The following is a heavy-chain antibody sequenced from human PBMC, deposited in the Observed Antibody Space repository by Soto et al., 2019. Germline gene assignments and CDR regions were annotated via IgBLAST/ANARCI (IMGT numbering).Heavy chain of an antibody. J-gene: IGHJ4*02. CDR3: AKEEYYYDSSGYPGDY. D-gene: IGHD3-22*01. V-gene: IGHV3-30*18. CDR2: ISYDGSNK. CDR1: GFTFSSYG. Sequence: VGSLRLSCAASGFTFSSYGMHWVRQAPGKGLEWVAVISYDGSNKYYADSVKGRFTISRDNSKNTLYLQMNSLRAEDTAVYYCAKEEYYYDSSGYPGDYWGQGTLVTVSS.